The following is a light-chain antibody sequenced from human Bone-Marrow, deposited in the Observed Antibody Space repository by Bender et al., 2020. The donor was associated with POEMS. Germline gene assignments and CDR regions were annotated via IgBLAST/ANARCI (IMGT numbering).Light chain of an antibody. Sequence: QSALTQPASVSGSPGQSITISCTGTSSDIGRYNYVSWYQQHPGTAPKLMIYDNSTPPAGVSDLFCGTESNSAAPVTISALEAEDEAYYYCISDRRRNIRLFGGGTKLTVL. CDR1: SSDIGRYNY. V-gene: IGLV2-14*03. CDR2: DNS. CDR3: ISDRRRNIRL. J-gene: IGLJ2*01.